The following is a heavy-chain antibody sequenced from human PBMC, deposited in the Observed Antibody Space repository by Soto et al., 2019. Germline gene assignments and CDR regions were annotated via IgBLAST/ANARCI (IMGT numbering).Heavy chain of an antibody. CDR3: ARHGAYSTSVYYYYGMDV. CDR1: GGSISTPGYS. CDR2: VYHNGNA. J-gene: IGHJ6*02. D-gene: IGHD6-13*01. V-gene: IGHV4-30-2*01. Sequence: PSETLSVTCTVSGGSISTPGYSWSWIRQPPGKAPEWIGYVYHNGNAYPKPSLKSRVTISLDGAKNQFSLKMTSVTAADTAVYYCARHGAYSTSVYYYYGMDVWGHGTTVTVSS.